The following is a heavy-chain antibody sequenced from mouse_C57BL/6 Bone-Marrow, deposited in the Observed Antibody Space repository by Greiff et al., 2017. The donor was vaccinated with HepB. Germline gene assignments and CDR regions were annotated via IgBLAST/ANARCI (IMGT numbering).Heavy chain of an antibody. D-gene: IGHD1-1*01. CDR2: INPSTGGT. J-gene: IGHJ1*03. CDR3: ASPYYYGSSYWYFDV. CDR1: GYSFTGYY. V-gene: IGHV1-42*01. Sequence: EVQLQQSGPELVKPGASVKISCKASGYSFTGYYMNWVKQSPEKSLEWIGEINPSTGGTTYNQKFKAKATLTVDKSSSIAYMQLKSLTSEDSAVYYCASPYYYGSSYWYFDVWGTGTTVTVSS.